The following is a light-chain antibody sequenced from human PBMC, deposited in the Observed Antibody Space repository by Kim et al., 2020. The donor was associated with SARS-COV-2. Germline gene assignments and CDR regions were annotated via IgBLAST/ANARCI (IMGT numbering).Light chain of an antibody. Sequence: EIVMTQSPATLSVSPGERATLSCRASQSVSSKLAWYQQKPGQAPRLLIHGASTRDTGIPARFSGSGSGTEFTLTISSLQSEDFAIYYCHQYNNWPITFGQGTRLEIK. J-gene: IGKJ5*01. CDR3: HQYNNWPIT. CDR2: GAS. V-gene: IGKV3-15*01. CDR1: QSVSSK.